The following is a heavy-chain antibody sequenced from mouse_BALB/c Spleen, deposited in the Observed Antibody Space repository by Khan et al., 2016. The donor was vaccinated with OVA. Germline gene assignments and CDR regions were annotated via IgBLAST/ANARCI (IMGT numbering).Heavy chain of an antibody. D-gene: IGHD1-2*01. V-gene: IGHV3-2*02. Sequence: VQLKESGPGLVKPSQSLSLTCTVTGYSITSGYGWNWIRQFPGNKLEWMGYISYSGSTNYNPSLKSRISITRDTSKNQFFLQLNSGTTEDTATYYWARTARIKYWGQGTTLTVSS. CDR3: ARTARIKY. CDR2: ISYSGST. J-gene: IGHJ2*01. CDR1: GYSITSGYG.